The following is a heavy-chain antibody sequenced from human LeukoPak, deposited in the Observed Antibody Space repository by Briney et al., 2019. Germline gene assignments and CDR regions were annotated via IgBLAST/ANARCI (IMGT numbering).Heavy chain of an antibody. CDR1: GFTFSSYV. CDR3: AKDLSSSWYPYYFDS. D-gene: IGHD6-13*01. Sequence: GGSLRLSCAASGFTFSSYVMNWVRQAPGKGLEWVSGISGGGDRIYYADSVKGRFTISRDNSNNSLSLQMDSLRAEDTAVYYCAKDLSSSWYPYYFDSWGQGSLVTVSS. CDR2: ISGGGDRI. J-gene: IGHJ4*02. V-gene: IGHV3-23*01.